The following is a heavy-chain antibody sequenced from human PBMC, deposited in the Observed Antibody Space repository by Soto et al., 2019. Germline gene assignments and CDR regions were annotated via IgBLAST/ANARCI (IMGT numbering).Heavy chain of an antibody. J-gene: IGHJ6*02. CDR2: ISGSGGST. V-gene: IGHV3-23*01. CDR1: GFTFSSYA. CDR3: AKSYYYGSYYYYGMDV. Sequence: GGSLRLSCAASGFTFSSYAMSWVRQAPGKGLEWVSAISGSGGSTYYADSVKGRFTISRDNSKNTLYLQMNSLRAEDTAVYYCAKSYYYGSYYYYGMDVWGQGTTVTVSS. D-gene: IGHD3-10*01.